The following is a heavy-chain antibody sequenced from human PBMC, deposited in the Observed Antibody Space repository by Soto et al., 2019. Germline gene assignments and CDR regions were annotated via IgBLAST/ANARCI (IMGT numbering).Heavy chain of an antibody. CDR3: AREGGYSTTTDY. V-gene: IGHV4-59*12. D-gene: IGHD6-13*01. CDR1: GGSISSYY. Sequence: SETLSLTCTVSGGSISSYYWSWIRQPPGKGLEWIGSIYYSGSTNYNPSLKSRVTISVDTSKNQFSLKVSSVTAADTAVYYCAREGGYSTTTDYWGQGTLVTVSS. CDR2: IYYSGST. J-gene: IGHJ4*02.